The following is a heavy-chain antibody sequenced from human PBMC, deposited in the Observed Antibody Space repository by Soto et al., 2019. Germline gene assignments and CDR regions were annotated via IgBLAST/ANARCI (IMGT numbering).Heavy chain of an antibody. D-gene: IGHD2-21*02. Sequence: EVQLVESGGGLVKPGGSLRLSCAASGFSFRSYNMNWVRQAPGKGLEWVSSISSSGSYINYADSLKGRFTISRDNAKNSLYLQMNSLRVEDTAVDYCARDNAGVTGGWFDPWGQGTLVTVSS. V-gene: IGHV3-21*01. CDR2: ISSSGSYI. CDR3: ARDNAGVTGGWFDP. J-gene: IGHJ5*02. CDR1: GFSFRSYN.